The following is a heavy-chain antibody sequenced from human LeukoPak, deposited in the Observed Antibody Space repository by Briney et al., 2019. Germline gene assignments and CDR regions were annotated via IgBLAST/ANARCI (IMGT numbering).Heavy chain of an antibody. CDR2: IYSGGST. J-gene: IGHJ6*02. CDR1: GFTFSSYA. CDR3: ARDRDLYGSGFYGMDV. Sequence: GGSLRLSCAASGFTFSSYAMSWVRQAPGKGLEWVSVIYSGGSTYYADSVKGRFTISRDNSKNTLYLQMNSLRAEDTAVYYCARDRDLYGSGFYGMDVWGQGTTVTVSS. D-gene: IGHD3-10*01. V-gene: IGHV3-53*01.